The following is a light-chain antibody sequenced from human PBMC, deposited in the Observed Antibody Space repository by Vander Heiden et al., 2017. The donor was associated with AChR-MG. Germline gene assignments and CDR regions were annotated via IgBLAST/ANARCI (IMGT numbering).Light chain of an antibody. CDR3: QTYDDQLNTYV. V-gene: IGLV1-40*01. CDR2: GDD. CDR1: SFNIGRPYG. Sequence: QSVLTQPSSVSGPPGQRVSVSCTGSSFNIGRPYGVHWYQHIPGTAPKVLIHGDDNRPSGVPDRFSGSKSGTSASLTITGLQAEDEGDYYCQTYDDQLNTYVFGSGTRVVVL. J-gene: IGLJ1*01.